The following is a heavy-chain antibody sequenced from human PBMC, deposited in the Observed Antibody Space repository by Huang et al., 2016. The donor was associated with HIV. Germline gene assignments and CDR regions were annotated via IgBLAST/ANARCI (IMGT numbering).Heavy chain of an antibody. J-gene: IGHJ4*02. Sequence: EVQLVESGGGLVQPGGSLRLSCAASGFTLSNYWMHWVRQAPGKGLVLVSRINGDGRVASYADSVKGRFTISRDNAKNTLYLQMNSLRVEDTAVYSCTVGLYTWNHEYYFDYWGQGTLVTVSS. CDR3: TVGLYTWNHEYYFDY. CDR1: GFTLSNYW. CDR2: INGDGRVA. V-gene: IGHV3-74*01. D-gene: IGHD1-20*01.